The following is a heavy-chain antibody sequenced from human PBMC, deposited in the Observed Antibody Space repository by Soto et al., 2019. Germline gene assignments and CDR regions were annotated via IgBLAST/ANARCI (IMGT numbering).Heavy chain of an antibody. V-gene: IGHV3-23*01. J-gene: IGHJ3*02. Sequence: RGSLVVCCAPSGFAFSSHPMSWVRQAPEKGLELVAGISDGGDLTYNADSVRGRFTISRDNSRNTLYLQMNSLRAEDTAVYYCARRVIGSSRAFDIWGQGTMVTVSS. CDR3: ARRVIGSSRAFDI. D-gene: IGHD3-10*01. CDR1: GFAFSSHP. CDR2: ISDGGDLT.